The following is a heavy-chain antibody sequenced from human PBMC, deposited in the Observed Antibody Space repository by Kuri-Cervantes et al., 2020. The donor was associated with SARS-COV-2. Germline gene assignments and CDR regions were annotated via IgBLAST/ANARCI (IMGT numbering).Heavy chain of an antibody. CDR2: IYPDDSDI. V-gene: IGHV5-51*01. CDR1: GYTFSNYW. Sequence: KISCKGSGYTFSNYWIAWVRQMLGKGLEWMGIIYPDDSDIRYSPSFQGQVTISADKSISTAYLQWSSLKASDTAMYYCARRSWYFGLWGRGTLVTVSS. CDR3: ARRSWYFGL. J-gene: IGHJ2*01.